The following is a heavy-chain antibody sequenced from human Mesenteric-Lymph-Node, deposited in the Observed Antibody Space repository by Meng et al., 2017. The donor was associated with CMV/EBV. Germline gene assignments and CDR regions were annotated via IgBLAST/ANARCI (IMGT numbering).Heavy chain of an antibody. V-gene: IGHV1-18*01. CDR2: ISTYNGNT. D-gene: IGHD3-3*01. Sequence: ASVKVSCKASGYTFTTHPISWVRQAPGQGLEWMGWISTYNGNTNYAQKLQGRVTMTADTSTSTAYMELRSLMSDDTAVYYCARGGLWSGYFPLDFWGQGTLVTVSS. CDR1: GYTFTTHP. J-gene: IGHJ4*02. CDR3: ARGGLWSGYFPLDF.